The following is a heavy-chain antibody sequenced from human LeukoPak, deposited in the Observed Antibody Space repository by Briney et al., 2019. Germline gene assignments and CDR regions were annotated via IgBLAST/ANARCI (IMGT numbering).Heavy chain of an antibody. CDR3: ARHPPNYGMDV. V-gene: IGHV1-8*02. CDR2: MNPNSGNT. CDR1: GYTFTGYY. J-gene: IGHJ6*02. Sequence: GASVKVSCKASGYTFTGYYMHWVRQAPGQGLEWMGWMNPNSGNTGYAQKFQGRVTMTRNTSISTAYMELSSLRSEDTAVYYCARHPPNYGMDVWGQGTTVTVSS.